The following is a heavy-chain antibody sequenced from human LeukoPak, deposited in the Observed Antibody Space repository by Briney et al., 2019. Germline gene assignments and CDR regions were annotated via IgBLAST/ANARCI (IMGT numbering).Heavy chain of an antibody. V-gene: IGHV3-33*01. CDR1: GFTFSGYG. Sequence: GGSLRLSCAASGFTFSGYGMHSVRQAPGKGLEWVAVIWYEGTSIHYADSVKGRVTIGRDNRKNTLYLQMNSLRAEDTAVYYCTRGGPAGITGTTGDYWGQGTLVTVSS. D-gene: IGHD1-7*01. J-gene: IGHJ4*02. CDR2: IWYEGTSI. CDR3: TRGGPAGITGTTGDY.